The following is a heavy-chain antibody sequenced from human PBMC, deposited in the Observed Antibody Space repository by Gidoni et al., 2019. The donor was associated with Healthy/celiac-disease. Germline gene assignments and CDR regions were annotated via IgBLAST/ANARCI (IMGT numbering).Heavy chain of an antibody. V-gene: IGHV2-5*02. CDR1: GFSLSTSGVG. CDR2: IYWDDDK. J-gene: IGHJ5*02. D-gene: IGHD6-13*01. Sequence: QITLKESGPTLVKPTQTLTLPCTFSGFSLSTSGVGVGWIRQPPGKALEWLALIYWDDDKRYSPSLKSRLTITKDTSKNQVVLTMTNVDPVDTATYYCAHSRGIAAAENWFDPWGQGTLVTVSS. CDR3: AHSRGIAAAENWFDP.